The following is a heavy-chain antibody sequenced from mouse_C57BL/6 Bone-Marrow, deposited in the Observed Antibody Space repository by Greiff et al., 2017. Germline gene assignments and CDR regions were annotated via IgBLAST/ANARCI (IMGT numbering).Heavy chain of an antibody. J-gene: IGHJ2*01. CDR2: IDPSDSYT. CDR3: ARWNYGSSFDY. V-gene: IGHV1-59*01. Sequence: VQLQQPGAELVRPGTSVKLSCKASGYTFTSYWMHWVKQRPGQGLEWIGVIDPSDSYTNYNQKFKGKATLTVDPSSSTAYMQRSSLTSEDSAVYYCARWNYGSSFDYWGQGTTLTVSS. CDR1: GYTFTSYW. D-gene: IGHD1-1*01.